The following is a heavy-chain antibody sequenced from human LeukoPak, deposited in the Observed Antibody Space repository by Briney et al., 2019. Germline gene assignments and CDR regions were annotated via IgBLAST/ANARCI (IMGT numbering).Heavy chain of an antibody. Sequence: GGSLRLSCTASGFTFFTYALHWGRQAPGQGLEWVANMNPDGSEKFYVDSVKGRFIISRDNAKTSLYLQMDSLRADDTALYYCATDLNWPGGWGQGTLVTVSS. CDR3: ATDLNWPGG. CDR2: MNPDGSEK. V-gene: IGHV3-7*01. D-gene: IGHD1-1*01. J-gene: IGHJ1*01. CDR1: GFTFFTYA.